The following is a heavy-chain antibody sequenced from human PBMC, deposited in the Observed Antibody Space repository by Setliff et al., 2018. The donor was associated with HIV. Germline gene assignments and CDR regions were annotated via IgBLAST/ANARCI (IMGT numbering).Heavy chain of an antibody. CDR1: GGSFSGYY. CDR2: INHSGST. CDR3: ASLSQRYYYYYMDV. V-gene: IGHV4-34*01. J-gene: IGHJ6*03. Sequence: LSLTCAVYGGSFSGYYWSWIRQPPGKGLEWIGEINHSGSTNYNPSLKSRVTISVDTSKNQFSLKLSSVTAADTAVYYCASLSQRYYYYYMDVWGKGTTVTVSS.